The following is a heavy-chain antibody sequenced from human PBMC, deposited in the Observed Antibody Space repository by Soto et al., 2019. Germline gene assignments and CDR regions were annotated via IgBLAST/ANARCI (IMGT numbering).Heavy chain of an antibody. CDR2: ISYDGSNK. J-gene: IGHJ6*02. CDR1: GFNISSYA. Sequence: PGGSLRLSCAASGFNISSYAMHWVRQAPGKGLEWVAVISYDGSNKYYADSVKGRFTISRDNSKNTLYLQMNSLRAEDTAVYYCARVGIQLWEWGFDYYYGMDVWGQGTTVTVSS. V-gene: IGHV3-30-3*01. D-gene: IGHD5-18*01. CDR3: ARVGIQLWEWGFDYYYGMDV.